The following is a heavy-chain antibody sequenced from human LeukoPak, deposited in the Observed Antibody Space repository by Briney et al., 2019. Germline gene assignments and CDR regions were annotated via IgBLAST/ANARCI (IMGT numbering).Heavy chain of an antibody. D-gene: IGHD3-3*01. CDR3: AREESYYDFWSGYYVSGAFDI. Sequence: SETLSLTCTVSGVSVSSGSYYWGWIRQPPGKGLEWIGYIYYSGSTNYNPSLKSRVTISVDTSKNQFSLKLSSVTAADTAVYYCAREESYYDFWSGYYVSGAFDIWGQGTMVTVSS. CDR1: GVSVSSGSYY. CDR2: IYYSGST. V-gene: IGHV4-61*01. J-gene: IGHJ3*02.